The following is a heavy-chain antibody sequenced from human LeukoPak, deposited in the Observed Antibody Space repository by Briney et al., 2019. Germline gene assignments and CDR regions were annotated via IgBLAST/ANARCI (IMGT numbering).Heavy chain of an antibody. Sequence: SETLSLTCAVYGGSFSGYYWSWIRQPPGKGLEWIGEINHSGSTNYNPSLKSRVTISVDTSKNQFTLKLSSVTAADTAVYYCARERITMIVAGRRFDYWGQGTLVTVSS. V-gene: IGHV4-34*01. CDR2: INHSGST. CDR1: GGSFSGYY. D-gene: IGHD3-22*01. CDR3: ARERITMIVAGRRFDY. J-gene: IGHJ4*02.